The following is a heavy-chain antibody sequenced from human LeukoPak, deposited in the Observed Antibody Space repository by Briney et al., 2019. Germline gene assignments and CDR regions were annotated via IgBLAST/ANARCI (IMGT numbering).Heavy chain of an antibody. J-gene: IGHJ4*02. Sequence: GGSLRLSCAASGFTFSSYWMSWVRQAPGKGLEWVANIKQDGSEKYYVDSVKGRFTISRDNAKNSLYLQMNSLRAEDTAVYYCARERIVGTTSYFDYWGQGTLVTVSS. CDR3: ARERIVGTTSYFDY. D-gene: IGHD1-26*01. V-gene: IGHV3-7*01. CDR2: IKQDGSEK. CDR1: GFTFSSYW.